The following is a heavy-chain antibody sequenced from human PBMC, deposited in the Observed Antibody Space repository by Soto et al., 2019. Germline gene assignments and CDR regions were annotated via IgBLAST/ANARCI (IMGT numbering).Heavy chain of an antibody. CDR2: ISGSGGST. CDR1: GFTFSSYA. Sequence: EVQLLESGGGWVQPGGSLRLSCAASGFTFSSYAMSWVRQAPGKGLEWVSAISGSGGSTYYADSVKGRFTISRDNSKNTLYLQMNSLRAEDTAVYYCAKGREIFGVALLGYWGQGTLVTVSS. V-gene: IGHV3-23*01. CDR3: AKGREIFGVALLGY. J-gene: IGHJ4*02. D-gene: IGHD3-3*01.